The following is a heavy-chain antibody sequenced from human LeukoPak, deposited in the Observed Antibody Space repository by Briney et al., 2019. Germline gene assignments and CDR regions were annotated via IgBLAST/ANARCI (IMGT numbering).Heavy chain of an antibody. CDR2: INPSGGST. J-gene: IGHJ4*02. D-gene: IGHD1-26*01. Sequence: GASVKVSCKASGYTFTSYYIHWVRQAPGQGLEWMGIINPSGGSTNYAQDFQGRVTMTRDTSTSTVYMELSSLRSEDTAVYCCARRELAGSTAYFDYWGQGTLVTVSS. V-gene: IGHV1-46*01. CDR3: ARRELAGSTAYFDY. CDR1: GYTFTSYY.